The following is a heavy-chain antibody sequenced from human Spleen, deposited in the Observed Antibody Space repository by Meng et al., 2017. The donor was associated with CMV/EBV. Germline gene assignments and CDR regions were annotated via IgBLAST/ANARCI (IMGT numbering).Heavy chain of an antibody. V-gene: IGHV1-18*01. J-gene: IGHJ6*02. CDR1: YG. D-gene: IGHD3-10*01. Sequence: YGSSWGRQAPGQGLEWMGWISPYDGDTNYAQKLQGRVTMTTDTSTSTAYMELRSLRSDDTAVYYCARDHWFGELSVQFYYYYYGMDVWGQGTTVTVSS. CDR2: ISPYDGDT. CDR3: ARDHWFGELSVQFYYYYYGMDV.